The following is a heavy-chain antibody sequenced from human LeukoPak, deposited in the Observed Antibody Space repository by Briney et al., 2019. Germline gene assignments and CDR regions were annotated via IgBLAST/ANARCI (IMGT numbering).Heavy chain of an antibody. D-gene: IGHD2-2*01. CDR2: ISGSGGST. Sequence: GGSLRLSCAASGFTFSSYAMSWVRQAPGKGLEWVSAISGSGGSTYYADSVKGRFTISRENSKNTLYMQINSLRAEDTAVYYCAKDSPSIYHGANYYYGMDVWGQGTTVTVSS. V-gene: IGHV3-23*01. J-gene: IGHJ6*02. CDR1: GFTFSSYA. CDR3: AKDSPSIYHGANYYYGMDV.